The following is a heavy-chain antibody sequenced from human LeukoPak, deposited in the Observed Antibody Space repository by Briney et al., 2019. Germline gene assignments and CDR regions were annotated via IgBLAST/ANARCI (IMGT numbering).Heavy chain of an antibody. V-gene: IGHV3-33*01. CDR2: TWNDGSNK. CDR1: GFTFSSYG. D-gene: IGHD3-22*01. J-gene: IGHJ3*02. Sequence: PGGSLRLSCAASGFTFSSYGMHWVRQAPGKGLEWVAVTWNDGSNKYYADSVKGRFTISRDNSKNTLYLQMNSLRAEDTAVYYCARIHSLYYYDSSGYGAFDIWGQGTMVTVSS. CDR3: ARIHSLYYYDSSGYGAFDI.